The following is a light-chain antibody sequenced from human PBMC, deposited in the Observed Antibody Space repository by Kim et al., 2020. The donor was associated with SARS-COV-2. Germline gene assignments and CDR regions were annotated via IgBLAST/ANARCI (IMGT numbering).Light chain of an antibody. CDR1: QSISTW. V-gene: IGKV1-5*03. CDR2: RAS. J-gene: IGKJ2*01. CDR3: QQHNSYPST. Sequence: SAYVGDRVTITCRASQSISTWLAWYQQKPGKAPKLLIYRASSLESGVPSRFSGSGSGTEFTLTISSLQPDDFATYYCQQHNSYPSTFGQGTKLEI.